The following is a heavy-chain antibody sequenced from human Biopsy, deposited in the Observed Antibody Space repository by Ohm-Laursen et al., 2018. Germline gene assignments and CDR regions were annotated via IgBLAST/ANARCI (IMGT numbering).Heavy chain of an antibody. Sequence: SLRLSCAASGFTFSDFYMSWIRQAPGKGLEWISYISAAGPAMFYAGSVRGRFTISRDNANNLLYLQMDSLRAEDTAVYYCARRRPIDYWGQGILVTVSS. CDR1: GFTFSDFY. V-gene: IGHV3-11*01. CDR3: ARRRPIDY. J-gene: IGHJ4*02. CDR2: ISAAGPAM.